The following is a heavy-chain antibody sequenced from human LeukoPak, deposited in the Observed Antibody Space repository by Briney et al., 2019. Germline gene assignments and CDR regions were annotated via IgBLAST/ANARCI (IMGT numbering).Heavy chain of an antibody. J-gene: IGHJ4*02. CDR3: ARGLNYYDSTGYYTY. CDR2: IYSGGST. Sequence: GGSLRLSCAASGFTVSRNYMSWVRQAPGKGLEWVSVIYSGGSTYYADSVKGRFTISRDNSKNTLYLQMNSLRAEDTAVYCCARGLNYYDSTGYYTYWGQGTLVTVSS. CDR1: GFTVSRNY. D-gene: IGHD3-22*01. V-gene: IGHV3-66*01.